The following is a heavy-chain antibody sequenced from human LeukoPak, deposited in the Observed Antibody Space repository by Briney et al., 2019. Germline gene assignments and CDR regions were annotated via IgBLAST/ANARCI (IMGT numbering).Heavy chain of an antibody. CDR3: ARSLGDD. D-gene: IGHD3-16*01. CDR1: GLTFSTYW. V-gene: IGHV3-7*01. Sequence: GGYLRLSCEVSGLTFSTYWMTWVRQAPGKGLEWVASINQNGREKYYVDSVKGRFTISRDNDKDSLYLQMNSLRDDDTAVYYCARSLGDDWGQGTLVTVSS. CDR2: INQNGREK. J-gene: IGHJ4*02.